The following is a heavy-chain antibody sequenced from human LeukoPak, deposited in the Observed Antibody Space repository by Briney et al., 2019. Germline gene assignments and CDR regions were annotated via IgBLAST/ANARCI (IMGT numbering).Heavy chain of an antibody. Sequence: SETLSLTCAVYGGSFSGYHWSWIRQPPGKGLEWIGEINHSGSTNYNPSLKSRVTISVDTSKNQFSLKLSSVTAADTAVYYCARGHFRIAAAGAFYYWGQGTLVTVSS. V-gene: IGHV4-34*01. J-gene: IGHJ4*02. CDR2: INHSGST. CDR1: GGSFSGYH. CDR3: ARGHFRIAAAGAFYY. D-gene: IGHD6-13*01.